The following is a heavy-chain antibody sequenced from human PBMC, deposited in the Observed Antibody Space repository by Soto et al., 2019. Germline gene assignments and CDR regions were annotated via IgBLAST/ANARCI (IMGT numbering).Heavy chain of an antibody. CDR2: IYDSGNT. Sequence: VQLQESGPGLVKPSETLSLTCSVSGDSISSYFRNWIRQPPGKGLEWIGGIYDSGNTDYNPSLESRVTMSLSTSKNQFSLNLSSVTAADTAVYYCVSSRAAIYGDAFDVWGQGTMVTVSS. CDR3: VSSRAAIYGDAFDV. J-gene: IGHJ3*01. V-gene: IGHV4-59*03. D-gene: IGHD2-2*01. CDR1: GDSISSYF.